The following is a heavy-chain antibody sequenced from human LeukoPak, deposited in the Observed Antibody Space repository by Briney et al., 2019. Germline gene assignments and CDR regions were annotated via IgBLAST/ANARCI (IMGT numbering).Heavy chain of an antibody. Sequence: SVKVSCKASGGTFSSYAISWVRQAPGQGLEWMGGIIPIFGTANYAQKFQGRVTITADESTSTAYMELSSLRSEDTAVYYCARWSPDRTAAGSYYYYYYMDVWGKGTTVTVSS. V-gene: IGHV1-69*13. CDR1: GGTFSSYA. CDR2: IIPIFGTA. J-gene: IGHJ6*03. D-gene: IGHD6-13*01. CDR3: ARWSPDRTAAGSYYYYYYMDV.